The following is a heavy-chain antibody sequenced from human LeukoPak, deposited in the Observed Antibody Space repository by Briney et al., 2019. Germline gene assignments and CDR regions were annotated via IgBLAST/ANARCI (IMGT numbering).Heavy chain of an antibody. CDR1: GLTLSNYA. V-gene: IGHV3-23*01. D-gene: IGHD1-14*01. CDR2: ISASGGTT. J-gene: IGHJ6*03. Sequence: GGSLRLSCAASGLTLSNYAMIWVRQAPGKGLEWVSSISASGGTTYYADSVKGRFTISRDNPKNTLYLQMSSLSAEDTAIYYCAKDSKRYPLDYCMDVWGKGTTVTVSS. CDR3: AKDSKRYPLDYCMDV.